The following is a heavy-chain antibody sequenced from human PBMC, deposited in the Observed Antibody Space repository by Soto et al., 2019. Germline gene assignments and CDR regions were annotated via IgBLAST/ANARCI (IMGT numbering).Heavy chain of an antibody. D-gene: IGHD2-8*01. CDR3: AGGENGGAGDWFDP. Sequence: QVRLVQSGAEVRKPGASVEISCKASGYTLTGYYLHWVRQAPGQGLEWMGWINPTAGVTHYAQKFQGRVTMTRDTSINTAYMELTRLKSDDTAVYFCAGGENGGAGDWFDPWGQGTLVTVSS. CDR2: INPTAGVT. CDR1: GYTLTGYY. V-gene: IGHV1-2*02. J-gene: IGHJ5*02.